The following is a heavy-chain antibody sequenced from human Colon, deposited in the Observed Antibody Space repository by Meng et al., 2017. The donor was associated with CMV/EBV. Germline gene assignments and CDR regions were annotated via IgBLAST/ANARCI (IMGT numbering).Heavy chain of an antibody. D-gene: IGHD2-15*01. V-gene: IGHV3-30-3*01. Sequence: GESLKISCVASRFAFSFYAMHWVRQAPGKGLEWVAAISKDGTSIYYAESVKGRFTISRDNSKNTLFLQMNSLRPEDTAIYYCARPADVLVIAKGLDYWGQGTLVTVSS. CDR3: ARPADVLVIAKGLDY. CDR1: RFAFSFYA. J-gene: IGHJ4*02. CDR2: ISKDGTSI.